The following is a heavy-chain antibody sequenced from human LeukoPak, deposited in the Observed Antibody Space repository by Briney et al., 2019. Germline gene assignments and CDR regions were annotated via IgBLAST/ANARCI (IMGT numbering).Heavy chain of an antibody. V-gene: IGHV3-30*04. CDR1: GFTFSSYA. J-gene: IGHJ3*02. Sequence: GGSLSLSCAASGFTFSSYAMHWVRQAPGKGLEWVAVISYDGSNKYYADSVKGRFTISRDNSKNTLYLQMNSLRAEDTAVYYCARSSTSPFDIWGQGTMVTVSS. D-gene: IGHD2-2*01. CDR3: ARSSTSPFDI. CDR2: ISYDGSNK.